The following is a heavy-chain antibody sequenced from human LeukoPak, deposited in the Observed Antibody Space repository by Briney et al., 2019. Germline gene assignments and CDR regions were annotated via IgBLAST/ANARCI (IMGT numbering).Heavy chain of an antibody. V-gene: IGHV1-18*01. CDR3: ARRNYDFWSDDY. J-gene: IGHJ4*02. CDR2: ISAYNGNT. D-gene: IGHD3-3*01. Sequence: ASVKVSCKASGGTFSSYAISWVRQAPGQGLEWMGWISAYNGNTNYAQKLQGRVTMTTDTSTSTAYMELRSLRSDDTAVYYCARRNYDFWSDDYWGQGTLVTVSS. CDR1: GGTFSSYA.